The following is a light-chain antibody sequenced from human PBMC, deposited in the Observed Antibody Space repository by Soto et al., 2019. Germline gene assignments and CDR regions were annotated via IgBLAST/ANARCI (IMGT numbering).Light chain of an antibody. CDR2: DAS. CDR3: QQYGSSPGT. Sequence: EIVLTQSPATISLSPGERATLSCRASQSVSSYLAWYQQKPGQAPRLLIYDASDRATGIPARFSGSGSGTDFTLTISSLEPEDFAVYYCQQYGSSPGTFGQGTKVEIK. J-gene: IGKJ1*01. V-gene: IGKV3-11*01. CDR1: QSVSSY.